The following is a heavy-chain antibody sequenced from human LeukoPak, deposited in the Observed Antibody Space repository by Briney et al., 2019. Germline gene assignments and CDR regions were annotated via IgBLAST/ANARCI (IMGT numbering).Heavy chain of an antibody. D-gene: IGHD5-12*01. J-gene: IGHJ5*02. CDR3: TRGPSGYGLGWFDP. Sequence: ASVKVSCKASGYTLTSYDVNWVRQATGQGLEWMGWMNPSSGNTGFGQKFQGRVSLTRDTSTGTAYMELSSLRSDDTAVYYCTRGPSGYGLGWFDPWGQGTLVTVSS. CDR2: MNPSSGNT. CDR1: GYTLTSYD. V-gene: IGHV1-8*01.